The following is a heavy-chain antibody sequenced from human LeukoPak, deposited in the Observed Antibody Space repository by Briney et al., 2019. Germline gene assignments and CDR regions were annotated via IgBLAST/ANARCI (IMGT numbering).Heavy chain of an antibody. CDR2: IWYDGSNK. V-gene: IGHV3-33*01. CDR1: GFPFISYG. D-gene: IGHD6-19*01. J-gene: IGHJ4*02. Sequence: GGSLRLSCAASGFPFISYGMHWVRQAPGKGLEGVAFIWYDGSNKYYADSVKGRFTISRDNSKNTLYLQMNSLRAEDTAVCYCARGSSGWYGPYFDYWGQGTLVTVTS. CDR3: ARGSSGWYGPYFDY.